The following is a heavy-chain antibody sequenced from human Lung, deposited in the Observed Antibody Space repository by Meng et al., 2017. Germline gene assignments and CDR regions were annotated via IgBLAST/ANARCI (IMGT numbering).Heavy chain of an antibody. CDR3: ARGPTTMAHDFDY. J-gene: IGHJ4*02. Sequence: QVQLMQWCAGLLKPSETLSLTCVVSGGSFSDSSWSWIRQPPGKGLEWIGEINHSGSTNYNPSLESRATISVDTSQNNLSLKLSSVTAADSAVYYCARGPTTMAHDFDYWGQGTLVTVSS. D-gene: IGHD4-11*01. CDR2: INHSGST. CDR1: GGSFSDSS. V-gene: IGHV4-34*01.